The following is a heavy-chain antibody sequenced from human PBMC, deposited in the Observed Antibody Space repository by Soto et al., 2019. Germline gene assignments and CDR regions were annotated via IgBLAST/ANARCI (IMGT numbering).Heavy chain of an antibody. V-gene: IGHV3-13*01. CDR1: GFTFSTYD. CDR2: IGTADDT. CDR3: ARRRDHWEIDY. J-gene: IGHJ4*02. D-gene: IGHD7-27*01. Sequence: GGSLRLSCVASGFTFSTYDMHWVRQATGKGLEWVSAIGTADDTYYPGSVKGRFTISREDAKNSLWLQMNSLRADDTAVYYCARRRDHWEIDYWGLGTLVTVSS.